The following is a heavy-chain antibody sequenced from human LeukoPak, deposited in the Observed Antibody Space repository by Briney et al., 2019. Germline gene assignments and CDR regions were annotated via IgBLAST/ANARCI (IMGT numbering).Heavy chain of an antibody. CDR1: GFTFSSSA. J-gene: IGHJ4*02. V-gene: IGHV3-23*01. CDR2: ISGSGGST. Sequence: GGSLRLSCAASGFTFSSSAMTWVRQAPGKGLEWVSGISGSGGSTYFADSVKGRFTISRDNSKNTLYLQMNSLRAEDTAVYYCATPQGPFGANRGWGQGTLVTVSS. D-gene: IGHD3-10*01. CDR3: ATPQGPFGANRG.